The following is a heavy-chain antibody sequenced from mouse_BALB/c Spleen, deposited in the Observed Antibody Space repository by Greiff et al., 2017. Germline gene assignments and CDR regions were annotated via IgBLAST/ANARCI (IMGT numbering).Heavy chain of an antibody. CDR3: ARTADAMDY. CDR1: GYTFTDYA. CDR2: ISTYYGNT. J-gene: IGHJ4*01. V-gene: IGHV1-67*01. Sequence: VQLQQSGPELVRPGVSVKISCKGSGYTFTDYAMHWVKQSHAKSLEWIGVISTYYGNTNYNQKFKGKATMTVDKSSSTAYMELARLTSEDSAIYYCARTADAMDYWGQGTSGTVSS.